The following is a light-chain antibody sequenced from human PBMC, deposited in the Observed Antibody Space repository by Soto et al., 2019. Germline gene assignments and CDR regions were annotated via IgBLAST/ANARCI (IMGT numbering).Light chain of an antibody. V-gene: IGLV2-23*01. CDR1: SSDVGSYNL. J-gene: IGLJ1*01. CDR2: EGS. CDR3: CSYAGSSTPYV. Sequence: QSALTQPASVSGSPGQSITISCTGTSSDVGSYNLVSWYQQHPGKAPKLMIYEGSKRPSGVSNHFSGSKSGNTASLTISGLQAEDEADYYCCSYAGSSTPYVFGTGTKVTAL.